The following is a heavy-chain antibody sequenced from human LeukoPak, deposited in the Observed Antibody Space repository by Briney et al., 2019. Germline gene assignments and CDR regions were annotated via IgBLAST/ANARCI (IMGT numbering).Heavy chain of an antibody. J-gene: IGHJ3*02. CDR1: GGSISSYY. D-gene: IGHD1-26*01. V-gene: IGHV4-59*01. CDR3: AREGVGATRDAFDI. CDR2: IYYSGST. Sequence: KPSETLSLTCTVSGGSISSYYWSWIRQPPGKGLEWIGYIYYSGSTNYNPSLKSRVTISVDTSKNQFSLKLSSVTAADTAVYYCAREGVGATRDAFDIWGQGPMVTVSS.